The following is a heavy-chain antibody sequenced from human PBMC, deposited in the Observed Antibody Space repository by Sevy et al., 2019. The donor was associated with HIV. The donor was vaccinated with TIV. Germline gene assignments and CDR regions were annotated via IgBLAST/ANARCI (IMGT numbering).Heavy chain of an antibody. CDR1: GYTFDNFD. Sequence: ATVKVSCKTSGYTFDNFDITWVRQAPGQGLESMGWISRHNYKTTSAQRLQDRVTLTTDTSTTTAYLELRNLRPDDTAVYYCARGVGPRNWNGPYFDSWGQGTQVTVSS. CDR3: ARGVGPRNWNGPYFDS. D-gene: IGHD1-1*01. CDR2: ISRHNYKT. J-gene: IGHJ4*02. V-gene: IGHV1-18*04.